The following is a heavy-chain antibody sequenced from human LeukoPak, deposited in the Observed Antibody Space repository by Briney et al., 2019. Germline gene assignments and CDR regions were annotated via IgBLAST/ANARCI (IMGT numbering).Heavy chain of an antibody. CDR1: GFPFSDYD. CDR3: ARGSCSTNNCYERLRGLDV. V-gene: IGHV3-13*05. J-gene: IGHJ6*02. CDR2: FHTSDGP. Sequence: HPGGCLRLSCSASGFPFSDYDMDSVPQATGKGLERVSSFHTSDGPHSPVSVKGRFTISRENAKNFLFLQMNSLGAGDTAVYYCARGSCSTNNCYERLRGLDVWGQGTTVTVSS. D-gene: IGHD2-2*01.